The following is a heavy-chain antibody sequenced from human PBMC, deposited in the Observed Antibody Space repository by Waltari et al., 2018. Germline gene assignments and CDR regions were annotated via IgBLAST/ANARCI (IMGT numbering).Heavy chain of an antibody. CDR1: GGSISSHC. CDR3: ARDRGGGHSGMDV. D-gene: IGHD3-16*01. CDR2: ISYSGST. V-gene: IGHV4-59*11. Sequence: QVQLQESGPGLVKPSEPLSLTCTISGGSISSHCWSWIRQPPGKGLDWIGYISYSGSTNYNPPLQSRVTISVDTSKNQFSLKLSAVTAADTAVYYCARDRGGGHSGMDVWGQGTTVTVSS. J-gene: IGHJ6*02.